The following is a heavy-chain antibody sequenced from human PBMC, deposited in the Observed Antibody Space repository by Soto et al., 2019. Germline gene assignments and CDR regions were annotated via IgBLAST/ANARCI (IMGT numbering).Heavy chain of an antibody. V-gene: IGHV4-59*01. CDR2: IYYSGSI. CDR3: VRVGGAPLGAFDV. CDR1: GASITSYY. J-gene: IGHJ3*01. D-gene: IGHD3-16*01. Sequence: SETLSLTCTVSGASITSYYWSWIRQPPGRGLEWIGFIYYSGSIKYNPSLKSRVTISLDTSKNQFSLKVSSVTAADTAVYYCVRVGGAPLGAFDVWGQGTTVTVSS.